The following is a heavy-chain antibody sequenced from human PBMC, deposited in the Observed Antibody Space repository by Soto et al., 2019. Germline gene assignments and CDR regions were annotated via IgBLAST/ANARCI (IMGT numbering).Heavy chain of an antibody. Sequence: ASVKVSCKASGYTFTSYAMHWVRQAPGQRLEWMGWINAGNGNTKYSQKFQGRVTFTRDTSTSTVYMELSSLRSDDTAVYYCSRVDPGETSPFDHWGQGTLVTVSS. CDR3: SRVDPGETSPFDH. J-gene: IGHJ4*02. CDR1: GYTFTSYA. D-gene: IGHD3-10*01. CDR2: INAGNGNT. V-gene: IGHV1-3*01.